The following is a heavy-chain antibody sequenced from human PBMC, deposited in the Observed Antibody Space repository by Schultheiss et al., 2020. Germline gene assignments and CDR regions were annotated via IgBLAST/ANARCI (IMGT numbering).Heavy chain of an antibody. Sequence: SETLSLTCAVYGGSFSGYYWSWIRQPPGKGLEWIGEINHSGSTNYNPSLKSRVTISVDTSKNQFSLKLSSVTAADTAVYYCARLGNYYGMDVWGKGTTVTVSS. D-gene: IGHD3-16*01. CDR3: ARLGNYYGMDV. CDR2: INHSGST. CDR1: GGSFSGYY. J-gene: IGHJ6*04. V-gene: IGHV4-34*01.